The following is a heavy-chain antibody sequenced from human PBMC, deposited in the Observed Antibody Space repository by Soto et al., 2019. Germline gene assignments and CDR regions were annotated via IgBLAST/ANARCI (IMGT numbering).Heavy chain of an antibody. CDR1: GYTFTGYY. V-gene: IGHV1-2*02. CDR2: TNPNSGGT. Sequence: ASVKCSCKASGYTFTGYYMHWVRQAPGQGLEWMGWTNPNSGGTNYAQKFQGRVTMTRDTSISTAYMELSRLRSDDTAVYYCARDIVVVPAAIHYYYGMDVSGQGTTVTVS. J-gene: IGHJ6*02. D-gene: IGHD2-2*02. CDR3: ARDIVVVPAAIHYYYGMDV.